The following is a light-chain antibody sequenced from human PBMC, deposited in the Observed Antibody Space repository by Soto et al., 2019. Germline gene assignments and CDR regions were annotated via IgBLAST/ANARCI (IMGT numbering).Light chain of an antibody. CDR1: SSNIGAGYH. Sequence: QSVLTQPPSVSGAPGQRVTISCTGSSSNIGAGYHVHWYQQLPGTAPKLLIYGNSNRPSGVPDGFSGSKSGTSASLAITGLQAEDEADYYCQSYDSNLSRSVVFGGGTKLTVL. V-gene: IGLV1-40*01. CDR3: QSYDSNLSRSVV. J-gene: IGLJ2*01. CDR2: GNS.